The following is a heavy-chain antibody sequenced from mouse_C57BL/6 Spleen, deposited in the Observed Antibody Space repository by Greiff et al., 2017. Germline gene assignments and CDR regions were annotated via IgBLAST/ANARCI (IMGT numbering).Heavy chain of an antibody. CDR2: ISSGSSTI. J-gene: IGHJ4*01. V-gene: IGHV5-17*01. CDR1: GFTFSDYG. CDR3: ARQVVTTYYYAMDY. Sequence: EVKLVESGGGLVKPGGSLKLSCAASGFTFSDYGMHWVRQAPEKGLEWVAYISSGSSTIYYADTVKGRFTISRDNAKNTLFLQMTSLRSEATAMYYCARQVVTTYYYAMDYWGQGTSVTVSS. D-gene: IGHD2-5*01.